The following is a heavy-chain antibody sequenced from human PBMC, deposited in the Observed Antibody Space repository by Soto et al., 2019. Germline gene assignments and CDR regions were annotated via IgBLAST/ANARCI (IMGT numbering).Heavy chain of an antibody. CDR1: GGSISSYY. CDR3: ARESGPSAAAGTMRRRGWFDP. Sequence: SETLSLTCTVSGGSISSYYWSWIRQPPGKGLEWIGYIYYSGSTNYNPSLKSRVTISVDTSKNQFSLKLSSVTAAETAVYYCARESGPSAAAGTMRRRGWFDPWGQGTLVTVSS. V-gene: IGHV4-59*01. J-gene: IGHJ5*02. D-gene: IGHD6-13*01. CDR2: IYYSGST.